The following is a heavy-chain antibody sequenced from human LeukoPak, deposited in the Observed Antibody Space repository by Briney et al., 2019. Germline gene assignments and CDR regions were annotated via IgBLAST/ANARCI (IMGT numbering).Heavy chain of an antibody. Sequence: SETLSLTCTVSGGSISSYYWSWIRQPPGKGLEWIGYIYSSGSTNYNSSLKSRVTISVDTSKNQFSLKLASVTAADTAVYYCARSGGYSSPQNYWGQGTLVTVSS. V-gene: IGHV4-59*01. CDR1: GGSISSYY. CDR2: IYSSGST. D-gene: IGHD6-19*01. CDR3: ARSGGYSSPQNY. J-gene: IGHJ4*02.